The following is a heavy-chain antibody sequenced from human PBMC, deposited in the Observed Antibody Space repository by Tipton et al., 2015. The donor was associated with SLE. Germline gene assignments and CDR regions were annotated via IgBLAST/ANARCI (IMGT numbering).Heavy chain of an antibody. Sequence: QLVQSGVEVKKPGASVKVSCKASGYTFIHKGISWVRQAPGQGLEFMGWISVYNGYTNYAQKFQGRVTLTTDTSTSTAYMELRSLRSDATAVYYCARVVVGAFDYWGQGTLVTVSS. D-gene: IGHD1-26*01. CDR2: ISVYNGYT. J-gene: IGHJ4*02. CDR3: ARVVVGAFDY. CDR1: GYTFIHKG. V-gene: IGHV1-18*01.